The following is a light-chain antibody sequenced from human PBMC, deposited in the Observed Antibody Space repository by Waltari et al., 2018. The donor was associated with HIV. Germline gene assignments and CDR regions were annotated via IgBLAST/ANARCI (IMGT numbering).Light chain of an antibody. CDR2: EVS. CDR3: CSYASGSTFV. Sequence: QSALTQPASVSGSPGQSITISCTGTSSDLGSYDLVSWYQQHPGKAPKVMIYEVSKLPSGVSNRFSGSNSGNTASLIIAGLQAEDEADYYCCSYASGSTFVFGTGTKVTVL. CDR1: SSDLGSYDL. V-gene: IGLV2-23*02. J-gene: IGLJ1*01.